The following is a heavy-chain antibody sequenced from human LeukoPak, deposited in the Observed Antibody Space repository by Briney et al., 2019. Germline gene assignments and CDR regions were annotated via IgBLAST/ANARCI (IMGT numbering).Heavy chain of an antibody. CDR3: ARDYSMVRGVIGY. V-gene: IGHV4-39*07. D-gene: IGHD3-10*01. CDR2: IYYSGST. J-gene: IGHJ4*02. Sequence: SSETLSLTCTVSGGSISSSSYYWGWIRQPPGKGLEWIGSIYYSGSTYYNPSLKSRVTISVDTSKNQFSLKLSSVTAADTAVYYCARDYSMVRGVIGYWGQGTLVTVSS. CDR1: GGSISSSSYY.